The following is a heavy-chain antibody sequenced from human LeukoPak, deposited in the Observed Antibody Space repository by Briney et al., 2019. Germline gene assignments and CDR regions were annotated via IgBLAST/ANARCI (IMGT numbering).Heavy chain of an antibody. CDR3: ARRHPNSGSNDY. V-gene: IGHV3-74*01. D-gene: IGHD1-26*01. CDR2: MNSDGSST. Sequence: GGSLRLSCAASGFTFSNYWMHWVRQAPGKGLVWVSRMNSDGSSTSYADSVKGRFTISRDNAKNTLYLRMNSLRAEDTAVYYCARRHPNSGSNDYWGQGTLVTVSS. J-gene: IGHJ4*02. CDR1: GFTFSNYW.